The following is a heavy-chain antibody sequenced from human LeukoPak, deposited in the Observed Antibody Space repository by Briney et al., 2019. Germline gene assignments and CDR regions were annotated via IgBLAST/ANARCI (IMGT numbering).Heavy chain of an antibody. CDR1: GLTLISKY. CDR3: ATNSDNYTDSSGPAQH. D-gene: IGHD3-22*01. V-gene: IGHV3-53*01. Sequence: PGGSLALSCAAPGLTLISKYMSGVRQAPGKGLVWVGVIYGGGHREYADSVKGRFTLSRDISKNTVYLQMNSLSPEDTAIYYCATNSDNYTDSSGPAQHWGQGSLVTVSS. CDR2: IYGGGHR. J-gene: IGHJ1*01.